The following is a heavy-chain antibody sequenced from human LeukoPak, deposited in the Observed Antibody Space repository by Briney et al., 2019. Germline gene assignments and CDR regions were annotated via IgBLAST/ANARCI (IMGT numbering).Heavy chain of an antibody. V-gene: IGHV3-66*01. Sequence: GGSLRLSCAASGFTVSSNYMSWVRQAPGKGLEWVSVIYSGGSTYYADSVKGRFTISRDNSKNTLYLQTNSLRAEDTAVYYCARDLVTSGMDVWGQGTTVTVSS. CDR2: IYSGGST. CDR1: GFTVSSNY. CDR3: ARDLVTSGMDV. D-gene: IGHD4-17*01. J-gene: IGHJ6*02.